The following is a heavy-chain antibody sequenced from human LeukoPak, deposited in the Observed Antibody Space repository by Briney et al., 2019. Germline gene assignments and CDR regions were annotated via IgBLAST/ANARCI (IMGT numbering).Heavy chain of an antibody. CDR2: FDTDGTT. CDR1: GTSISINY. Sequence: SETLSLTCDVSGTSISINYWSWTRQPAGKGLEWIGRFDTDGTTNSNPSLKSRVTLSMDMSRNQFSLRLTSVTAADTAVYYCAREVTTAAHVYYYIDVWGKGTTVTVSS. V-gene: IGHV4-4*07. D-gene: IGHD4-11*01. CDR3: AREVTTAAHVYYYIDV. J-gene: IGHJ6*03.